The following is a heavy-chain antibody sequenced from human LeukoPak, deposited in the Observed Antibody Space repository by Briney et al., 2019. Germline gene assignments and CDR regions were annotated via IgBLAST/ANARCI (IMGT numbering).Heavy chain of an antibody. CDR2: IYPGDSDT. CDR3: ARLKVVPAAILFWFDP. D-gene: IGHD2-2*02. Sequence: GAPLQISCQGSGSIFTGYWIGGARQLPGKGLEWTGIIYPGDSDTRYSPSFQGQVTISADKSISTAYLQWSSLKASDTAMYYCARLKVVPAAILFWFDPWGQGTLVTVSS. CDR1: GSIFTGYW. J-gene: IGHJ5*02. V-gene: IGHV5-51*01.